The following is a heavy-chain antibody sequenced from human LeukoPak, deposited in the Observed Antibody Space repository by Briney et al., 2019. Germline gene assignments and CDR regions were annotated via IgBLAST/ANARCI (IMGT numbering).Heavy chain of an antibody. V-gene: IGHV1-58*01. J-gene: IGHJ4*02. Sequence: PVKVSCKASGFTFTCSAVQWVRQARGQRLEWIGWIVVGSGNTNYAQKFKERVTITRDMSTSTAYIELSSLRSEDTAVYYCAAVRKYYRFSPIDYWGQGTLVTVSS. CDR2: IVVGSGNT. D-gene: IGHD3-10*01. CDR1: GFTFTCSA. CDR3: AAVRKYYRFSPIDY.